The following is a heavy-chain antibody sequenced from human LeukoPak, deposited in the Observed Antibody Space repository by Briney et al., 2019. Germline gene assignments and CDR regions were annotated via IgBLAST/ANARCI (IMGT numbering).Heavy chain of an antibody. V-gene: IGHV3-21*01. CDR2: ISSSSYI. CDR3: ARAMATPGYYYYYYMDV. D-gene: IGHD2-15*01. Sequence: GGSLRLSCAASGFTFSSYSMNWVRQAPGKGLEWVSSISSSSYIYYADSVKGRFTISRDNAKNSLYLQMNSLRAEDTAVYYCARAMATPGYYYYYYMDVWGKGTTVTVSS. J-gene: IGHJ6*03. CDR1: GFTFSSYS.